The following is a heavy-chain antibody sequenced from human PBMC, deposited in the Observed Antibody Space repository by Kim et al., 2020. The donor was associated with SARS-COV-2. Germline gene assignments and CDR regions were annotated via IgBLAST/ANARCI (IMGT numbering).Heavy chain of an antibody. V-gene: IGHV4-34*01. CDR3: ARWAQTLRFPTFARERWFDP. CDR1: GGSFSGYY. CDR2: INHSGST. J-gene: IGHJ5*02. D-gene: IGHD3-3*01. Sequence: SETLSLTCAVYGGSFSGYYWSWIRQPPGKGLEWIGEINHSGSTNYNPSLKSRVTISVDTSKNQFSLKLSSVTAADTAVYYCARWAQTLRFPTFARERWFDPWGQGTLVTVSS.